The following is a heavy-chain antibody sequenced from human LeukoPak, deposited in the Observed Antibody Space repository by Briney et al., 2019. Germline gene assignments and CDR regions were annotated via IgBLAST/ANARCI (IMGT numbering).Heavy chain of an antibody. D-gene: IGHD3-16*01. CDR1: GFSFSTNS. J-gene: IGHJ4*02. CDR2: ISSGSMII. CDR3: AREGGHDY. V-gene: IGHV3-48*02. Sequence: PGGSLRLSCEASGFSFSTNSMNWVRQAPGKGLEWVSYISSGSMIIYYADSVKGRFTISRGNAKNSLFLQMNSLRDEDTAVYYCAREGGHDYWGQGTLVTVSS.